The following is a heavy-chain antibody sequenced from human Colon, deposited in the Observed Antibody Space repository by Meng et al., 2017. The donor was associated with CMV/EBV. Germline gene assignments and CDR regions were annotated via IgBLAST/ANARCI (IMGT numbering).Heavy chain of an antibody. D-gene: IGHD3-10*01. CDR2: LYYTGST. CDR1: GGSISSTNYY. CDR3: ARGHYGSGRAFDY. J-gene: IGHJ4*02. V-gene: IGHV4-39*07. Sequence: SETLSLTCTVSGGSISSTNYYWGWIRQPPGKGLEWIGSLYYTGSTDYNPSLKSRVTISVDTSKNQFSLKLSSVTAADTAVYYCARGHYGSGRAFDYWGQGTLVTVSS.